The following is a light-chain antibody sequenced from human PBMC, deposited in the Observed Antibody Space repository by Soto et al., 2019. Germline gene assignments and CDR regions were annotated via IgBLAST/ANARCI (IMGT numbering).Light chain of an antibody. CDR2: GNS. CDR3: QSYDSSLSGGV. Sequence: QSVLTQPPSVSGAPGQRVTISCTGSSSNIGAGYDVHWYQQLPGTAPKLLISGNSNRPSGVPDRFSGSKSGTSASLAITGLQAEDEADYYCQSYDSSLSGGVFGGGTKLTFL. J-gene: IGLJ3*02. V-gene: IGLV1-40*01. CDR1: SSNIGAGYD.